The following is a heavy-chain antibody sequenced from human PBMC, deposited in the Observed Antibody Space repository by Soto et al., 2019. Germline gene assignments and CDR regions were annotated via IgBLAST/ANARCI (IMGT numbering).Heavy chain of an antibody. CDR1: GFTFSSYA. CDR3: AKGVHYYDSSGYKYVSGYFDY. J-gene: IGHJ4*02. CDR2: ISGSGGST. V-gene: IGHV3-23*01. Sequence: GGSLRLSCAASGFTFSSYAMSWVRQAPGKGLEWVSAISGSGGSTYYADSVKGRFTISRDNSKNTLYLQMNSLRAEDTAVYYCAKGVHYYDSSGYKYVSGYFDYWGQGTLVTVSS. D-gene: IGHD3-22*01.